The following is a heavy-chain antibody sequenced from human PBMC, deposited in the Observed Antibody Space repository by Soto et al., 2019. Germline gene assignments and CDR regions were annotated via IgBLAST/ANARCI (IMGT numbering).Heavy chain of an antibody. D-gene: IGHD6-19*01. J-gene: IGHJ6*02. CDR3: ARRHSSGWYDYYYGMDV. CDR1: GYTFTRYD. V-gene: IGHV1-8*01. CDR2: MNPNSGNT. Sequence: QVQLVQSGAEVKKPGASVKVSCKASGYTFTRYDINWVRQATGQGLEWMGWMNPNSGNTGYAQKFQGRVTMTRNTSISTAYMELSSLRSEDTAVYYCARRHSSGWYDYYYGMDVWGQGTTVTVSS.